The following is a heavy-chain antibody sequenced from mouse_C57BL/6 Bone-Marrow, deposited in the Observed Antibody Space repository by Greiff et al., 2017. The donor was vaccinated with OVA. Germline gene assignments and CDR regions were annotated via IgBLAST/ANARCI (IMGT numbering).Heavy chain of an antibody. CDR1: GYTFTSYW. Sequence: QVQLQQPGAELVKPGASVKLSCTASGYTFTSYWMHWVKQRPGQGLEWIGMIHPNSGSTNYNEKFKSKATLTVDESYRTAYMQLSSLTSEDSAVYYAAGLGFPYYYAMDYWGQGTSVTVSS. V-gene: IGHV1-64*01. D-gene: IGHD3-3*01. CDR2: IHPNSGST. CDR3: AGLGFPYYYAMDY. J-gene: IGHJ4*01.